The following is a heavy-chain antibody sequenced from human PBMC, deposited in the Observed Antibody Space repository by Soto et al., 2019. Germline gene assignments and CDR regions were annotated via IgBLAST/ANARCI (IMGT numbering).Heavy chain of an antibody. CDR2: ISSNGGST. CDR1: GFTFSSYA. J-gene: IGHJ4*02. Sequence: SLRLSCAASGFTFSSYAMHWVRQAPGKGLEYVSAISSNGGSTYYANSVKGRFTISRDNSKNTLYLQMGSLRAEDMAVYYCARGGPYYDILTAAFDYWGQGTLVTVSS. D-gene: IGHD3-9*01. V-gene: IGHV3-64*01. CDR3: ARGGPYYDILTAAFDY.